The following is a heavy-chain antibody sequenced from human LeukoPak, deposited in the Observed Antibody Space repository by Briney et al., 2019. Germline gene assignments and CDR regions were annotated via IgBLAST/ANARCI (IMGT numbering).Heavy chain of an antibody. J-gene: IGHJ3*02. V-gene: IGHV5-51*01. Sequence: GESLKISCKGSGYSFTSYWIGWVRQMPGKGLEWMGIIYPGDSDTRYSPSFQGQVTISADKSISTAYMELSRLRSDDTAVYYCARGGSSSGWSTDAFDIWGQGTMVTVSS. CDR3: ARGGSSSGWSTDAFDI. D-gene: IGHD6-19*01. CDR2: IYPGDSDT. CDR1: GYSFTSYW.